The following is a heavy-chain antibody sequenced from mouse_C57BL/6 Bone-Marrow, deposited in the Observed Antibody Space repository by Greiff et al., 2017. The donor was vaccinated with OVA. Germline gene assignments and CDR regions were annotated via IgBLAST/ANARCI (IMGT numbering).Heavy chain of an antibody. Sequence: EVKLVESGGGLVQPGGSLKLSCAASGFTFSDYYMYWVRQTPEKRLEWVAYISNGGGSTYYPDTVKGRFTISRDNAKNTLYLQMSRLKSEDTAMYYCARHRYRGSSPYWYFDVWGTGTTVTVSS. V-gene: IGHV5-12*01. CDR1: GFTFSDYY. CDR2: ISNGGGST. J-gene: IGHJ1*03. CDR3: ARHRYRGSSPYWYFDV. D-gene: IGHD1-1*01.